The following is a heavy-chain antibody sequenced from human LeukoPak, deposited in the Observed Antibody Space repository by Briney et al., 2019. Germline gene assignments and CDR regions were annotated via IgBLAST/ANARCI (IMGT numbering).Heavy chain of an antibody. CDR3: ASVSDYDSSGYRADY. D-gene: IGHD3-22*01. CDR1: GYTFTGYY. J-gene: IGHJ4*02. CDR2: INPNSGGT. Sequence: ASVKVSCKASGYTFTGYYMHWVRQAPGQGLEWMGRINPNSGGTNYAQKFQGRVTMTRDTSISIAYMELSRLRSDDTAVYYCASVSDYDSSGYRADYWGQGTLVTVSS. V-gene: IGHV1-2*06.